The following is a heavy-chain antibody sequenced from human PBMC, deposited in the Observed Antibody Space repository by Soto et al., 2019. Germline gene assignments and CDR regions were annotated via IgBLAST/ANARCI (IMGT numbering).Heavy chain of an antibody. V-gene: IGHV1-8*01. J-gene: IGHJ4*02. Sequence: QVQLVQSGAEVKKPGALVKVSCKASGYTFTSYDINWVRQATGQGLEWMGWMNPNSGNTGYAQKFQGRVTMTRNTXXXXXXXXXXXXXXXXXXXXXCARTLXXDNVDYWGQGTLVTVSS. CDR3: ARTLXXDNVDY. CDR1: GYTFTSYD. D-gene: IGHD1-1*01. CDR2: MNPNSGNT.